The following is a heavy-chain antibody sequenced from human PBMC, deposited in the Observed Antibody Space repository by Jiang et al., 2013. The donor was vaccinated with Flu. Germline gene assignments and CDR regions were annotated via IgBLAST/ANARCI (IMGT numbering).Heavy chain of an antibody. CDR2: IYPGDSDT. Sequence: CGAEVKKPGESLRISCKGSGYNFSKYWIGWVRQMPGRGLEWMGIIYPGDSDTRYSPSFQGQVTISADKSISTAYLQWSSLKASDTAMYYCARLGPGRGSMNLFDPWGQGTLVTASS. CDR3: ARLGPGRGSMNLFDP. V-gene: IGHV5-51*01. J-gene: IGHJ5*02. CDR1: GYNFSKYW. D-gene: IGHD5-12*01.